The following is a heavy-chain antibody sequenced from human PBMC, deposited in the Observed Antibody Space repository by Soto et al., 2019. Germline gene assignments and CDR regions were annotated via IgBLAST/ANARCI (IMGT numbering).Heavy chain of an antibody. J-gene: IGHJ5*02. Sequence: EVQLVESGGGLVQPGGSLRLSCAASGFTFSSYWMSWVRQAPGKGLEWVANIKQDGSEKYYVDSVKVRFTISRDNAKNSLYLQMNSLRAEDTAVYYCARQYIAVAGIGWFDPWGQGTLVTVSS. CDR1: GFTFSSYW. D-gene: IGHD6-19*01. CDR2: IKQDGSEK. V-gene: IGHV3-7*01. CDR3: ARQYIAVAGIGWFDP.